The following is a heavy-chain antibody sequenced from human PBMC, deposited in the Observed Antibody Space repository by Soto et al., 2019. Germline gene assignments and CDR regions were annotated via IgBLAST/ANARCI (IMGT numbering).Heavy chain of an antibody. CDR3: GRSRPWHRSSSSKPGYFDY. CDR2: IYSGGST. Sequence: GGSLRLSCAASGFTFSSYGMHWVRQAPGKGLERVSVIYSGGSTYYADSVKGRFTISRHNSKNTLYLQMNSLRAEDTAVYYCGRSRPWHRSSSSKPGYFDYWGQETLVTVSS. D-gene: IGHD2-2*01. CDR1: GFTFSSYG. V-gene: IGHV3-53*04. J-gene: IGHJ4*02.